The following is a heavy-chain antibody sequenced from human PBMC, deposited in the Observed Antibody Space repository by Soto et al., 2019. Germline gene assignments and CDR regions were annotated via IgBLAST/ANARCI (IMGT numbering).Heavy chain of an antibody. J-gene: IGHJ3*02. CDR1: GGSISSGGYY. Sequence: QVQLQESGPGLVKPSQTLSLTCTVSGGSISSGGYYWSWIRQHPGKGLEWIGYIYYSGSTYYNPSIKSRVTISVDTSKNQFSLKLSSVTAADTAVYYCARDRGFGELLDAFDIWGQGTMVTVSS. CDR2: IYYSGST. D-gene: IGHD3-10*01. CDR3: ARDRGFGELLDAFDI. V-gene: IGHV4-31*03.